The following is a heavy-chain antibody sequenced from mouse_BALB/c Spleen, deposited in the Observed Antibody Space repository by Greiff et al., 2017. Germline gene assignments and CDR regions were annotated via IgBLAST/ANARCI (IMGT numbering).Heavy chain of an antibody. CDR3: ANWDYFDY. Sequence: QVQLQQPGAELVKPGASVKLSCKASGYTFTSYWMHWVKQRPGQGLEWIGEINPSNGRTNYNEKFKSKATLTVDKSSSTAYMQLSSLTSEDSAVYYCANWDYFDYWGQGTTLTVSS. CDR1: GYTFTSYW. J-gene: IGHJ2*01. CDR2: INPSNGRT. V-gene: IGHV1S81*02. D-gene: IGHD4-1*01.